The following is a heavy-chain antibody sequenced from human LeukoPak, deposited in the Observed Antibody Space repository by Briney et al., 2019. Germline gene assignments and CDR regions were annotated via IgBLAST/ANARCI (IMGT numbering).Heavy chain of an antibody. CDR1: GLIFSHHG. CDR3: AKGLRKLIVGSTEYYFDY. J-gene: IGHJ4*02. D-gene: IGHD1-26*01. Sequence: GGTLRLSCATSGLIFSHHGMNWVRQAPGKGLEWVSGIRADAVTTYYADSVKGRFIISRDNSKNTVYLQMNSLRADDTAVYYCAKGLRKLIVGSTEYYFDYWGQGTLVTVSS. V-gene: IGHV3-23*01. CDR2: IRADAVTT.